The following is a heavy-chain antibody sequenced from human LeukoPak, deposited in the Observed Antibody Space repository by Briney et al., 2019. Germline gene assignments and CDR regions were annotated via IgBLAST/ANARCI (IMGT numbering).Heavy chain of an antibody. V-gene: IGHV1-18*01. CDR2: ISAYNSNT. CDR3: ARDQAATNTQVRFCLD. CDR1: GYTFTSYG. Sequence: ASVKVSCKASGYTFTSYGISWVRQAPGQGLEWMGWISAYNSNTNFAQKLQGRRTMTTDTSTSTAYMDLRSLRSDDTAVYYCARDQAATNTQVRFCLDWGQGTLVTVSS. D-gene: IGHD3-9*01. J-gene: IGHJ4*02.